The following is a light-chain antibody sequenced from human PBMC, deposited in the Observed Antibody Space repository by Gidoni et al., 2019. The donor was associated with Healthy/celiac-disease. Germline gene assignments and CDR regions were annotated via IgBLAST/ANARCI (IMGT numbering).Light chain of an antibody. V-gene: IGKV3-15*01. J-gene: IGKJ4*01. CDR2: GAS. Sequence: IVMTQSPATLSVSPGERATLSCRASQSVSSNLAWYQQKPGQAPRLLIYGASTRATGIPARFSGSGSGTEFTLTISSLQSEDFAVYYCQQYNNWPPXTFGGGTKVEIK. CDR3: QQYNNWPPXT. CDR1: QSVSSN.